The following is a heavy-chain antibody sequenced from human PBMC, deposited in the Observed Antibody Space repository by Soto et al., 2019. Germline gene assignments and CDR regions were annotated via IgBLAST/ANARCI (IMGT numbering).Heavy chain of an antibody. V-gene: IGHV1-69*06. CDR1: GCPFSSYA. CDR3: ARVVAVAGTGAFDI. Sequence: ASVNVSCKASGCPFSSYAISCVRQAPGQGLEWMGGIIPIFGTANYAQKFQGRVTITADKSTSTAYMELSSLRSEDTAVYYCARVVAVAGTGAFDIWGQGTMVTVSS. J-gene: IGHJ3*02. D-gene: IGHD6-19*01. CDR2: IIPIFGTA.